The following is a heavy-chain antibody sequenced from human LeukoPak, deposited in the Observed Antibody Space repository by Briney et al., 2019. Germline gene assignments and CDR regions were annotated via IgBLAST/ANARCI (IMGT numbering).Heavy chain of an antibody. J-gene: IGHJ3*02. CDR3: ARVSESYDSSGYSGNAFDI. CDR2: IYSTGST. CDR1: GGSINNYY. Sequence: ASETLSLTCTVSGGSINNYYWSWIRKPAGKGLEWIGRIYSTGSTDYNPSLKSRVAMSVDTSKHQFSLKLTSLTATDTAVYFCARVSESYDSSGYSGNAFDIWGQGIMVTVSS. V-gene: IGHV4-4*07. D-gene: IGHD3-22*01.